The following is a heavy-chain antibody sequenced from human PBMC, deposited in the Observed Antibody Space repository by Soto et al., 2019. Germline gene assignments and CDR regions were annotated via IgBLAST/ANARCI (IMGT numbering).Heavy chain of an antibody. CDR2: IIPILGIA. J-gene: IGHJ4*02. D-gene: IGHD3-16*01. Sequence: GASVKVSCKASGGTFSSYTISWVRQAPGQGLEWMGRIIPILGIANYAQKFQGRVTITADKSTSTAYMELSSLRSDDTAVYSCAIQDGGVVYWGQGTLVTVSS. CDR3: AIQDGGVVY. V-gene: IGHV1-69*02. CDR1: GGTFSSYT.